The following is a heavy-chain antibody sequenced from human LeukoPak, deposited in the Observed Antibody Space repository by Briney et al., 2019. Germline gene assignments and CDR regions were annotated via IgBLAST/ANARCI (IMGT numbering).Heavy chain of an antibody. CDR2: ISAYNGNT. Sequence: ASVKVSCKASGYTFTSYGISWVRQAPGQGLEWMGWISAYNGNTNYAQKLQGRVTMTTDTSTSTAYMELRSLRSDDTAVYYCARRKLMITFGGVIASYYFDYWGQGTLVTVSS. CDR1: GYTFTSYG. D-gene: IGHD3-16*02. CDR3: ARRKLMITFGGVIASYYFDY. V-gene: IGHV1-18*01. J-gene: IGHJ4*02.